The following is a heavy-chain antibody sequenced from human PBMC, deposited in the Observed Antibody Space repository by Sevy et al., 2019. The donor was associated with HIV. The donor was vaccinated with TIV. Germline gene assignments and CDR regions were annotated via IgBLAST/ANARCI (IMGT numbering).Heavy chain of an antibody. CDR1: GFVFSGYV. D-gene: IGHD6-13*01. CDR2: ISGSGGST. CDR3: AKDASSSWTGGTFQH. J-gene: IGHJ1*01. V-gene: IGHV3-23*01. Sequence: GGSLRLSCAASGFVFSGYVMSWVRQAPGKGLGWVSTISGSGGSTYYADSVKGRFAISREYSKKTLDLEMNSLSVEDTAVYYWAKDASSSWTGGTFQHWGQGTLVTVSS.